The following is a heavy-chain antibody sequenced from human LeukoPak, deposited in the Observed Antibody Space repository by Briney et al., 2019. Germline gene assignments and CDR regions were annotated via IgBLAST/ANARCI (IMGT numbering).Heavy chain of an antibody. D-gene: IGHD5-12*01. J-gene: IGHJ4*02. V-gene: IGHV1-24*01. Sequence: ASVKVSCKVSGYTLTELSMHWVRQAPGKGLEWMGGFDPEDGETIYAQKFQGRVAMTEDTSTDTAYMELSSLRSEDTAVYYCATHPDSGYDLGSDYWGQGTLVTVSS. CDR3: ATHPDSGYDLGSDY. CDR1: GYTLTELS. CDR2: FDPEDGET.